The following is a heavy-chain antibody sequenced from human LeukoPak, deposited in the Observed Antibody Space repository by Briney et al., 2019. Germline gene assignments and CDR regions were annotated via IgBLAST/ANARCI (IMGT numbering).Heavy chain of an antibody. Sequence: GASVKVSCKASGYTFTSYDINWVRQATGQGLEWMGWMNPNSGGTNYAQKFQGRVTMTRDTSISTAYMELSRLRSDDTAVYYCAREYSGSYFDYWGQGTLVTVSS. D-gene: IGHD3-10*01. V-gene: IGHV1-2*02. J-gene: IGHJ4*02. CDR2: MNPNSGGT. CDR3: AREYSGSYFDY. CDR1: GYTFTSYD.